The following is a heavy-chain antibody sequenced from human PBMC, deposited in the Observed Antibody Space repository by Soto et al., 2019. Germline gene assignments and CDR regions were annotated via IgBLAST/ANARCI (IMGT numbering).Heavy chain of an antibody. D-gene: IGHD5-18*01. CDR1: GYTFTSYY. V-gene: IGHV1-46*01. CDR2: INPSGDST. CDR3: ARPNSYTYGRLALDY. J-gene: IGHJ4*02. Sequence: ASVKVSCKASGYTFTSYYMHCVRQAPGQGLEWMGMINPSGDSTNYAQKFQDRVTVTRDTSTSTVYMELSSMRSEDTAVYYCARPNSYTYGRLALDYWGQGTLVTVSS.